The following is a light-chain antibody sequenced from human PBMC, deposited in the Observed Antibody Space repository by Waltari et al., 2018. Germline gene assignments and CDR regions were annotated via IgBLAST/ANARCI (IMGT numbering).Light chain of an antibody. CDR3: SSYTTSATWV. CDR2: DVS. CDR1: TSDVGAYQY. V-gene: IGLV2-14*03. J-gene: IGLJ3*02. Sequence: QSALTQPASVSGSPGQSITISCTGPTSDVGAYQYAPWYQQNPGKAPKLIIFDVSRRPSGVSYRFSGSKSGSTASLTISGLQAGDEADYYCSSYTTSATWVFGGGTRVAVL.